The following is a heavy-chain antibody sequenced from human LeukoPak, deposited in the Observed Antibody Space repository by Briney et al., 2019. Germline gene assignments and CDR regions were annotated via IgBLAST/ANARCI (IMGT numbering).Heavy chain of an antibody. CDR3: ARHQGGGTYPMDS. CDR2: IYYSGST. J-gene: IGHJ4*02. Sequence: PSKTLSLTCTVSGGSISSSSYYRGWIRQPPGKGLEWIGTIYYSGSTYYNPSLKSRVTMSIDTSKNQFSLNLSSVTAADTAVYYCARHQGGGTYPMDSWGQGTLVIVS. CDR1: GGSISSSSYY. D-gene: IGHD3-16*01. V-gene: IGHV4-39*07.